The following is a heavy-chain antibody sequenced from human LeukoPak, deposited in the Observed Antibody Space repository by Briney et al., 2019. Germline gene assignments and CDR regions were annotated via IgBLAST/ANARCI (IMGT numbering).Heavy chain of an antibody. CDR3: AKQTSYYDSRGYYLSSFDY. J-gene: IGHJ4*02. Sequence: SGGSLRLSCAASGFTFNYHWMNWVRQAPGKGLEWVANIKQDGSEEYYVDSVKGRFTISRDNAENTLHLQMNSVRVEGTAVYYCAKQTSYYDSRGYYLSSFDYWGQGTLVTVSS. V-gene: IGHV3-7*01. D-gene: IGHD3-22*01. CDR2: IKQDGSEE. CDR1: GFTFNYHW.